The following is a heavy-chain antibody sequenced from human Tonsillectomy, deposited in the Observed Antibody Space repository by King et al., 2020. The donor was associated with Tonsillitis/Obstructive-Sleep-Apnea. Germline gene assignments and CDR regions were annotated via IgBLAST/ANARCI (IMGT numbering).Heavy chain of an antibody. CDR1: GFTFSSYA. CDR3: ARDLYDFWSGYYGSLGY. V-gene: IGHV3-30*04. CDR2: ISYDGSNK. Sequence: VQLVESGGGVVQPGRSLRLSCAASGFTFSSYAMHWVRQAPGKGLEWVAVISYDGSNKYYADSVKGRFTISRDNSKNTLYQQMNSLRAEDTAVYYCARDLYDFWSGYYGSLGYWGQGTLVTVSS. D-gene: IGHD3-3*01. J-gene: IGHJ4*02.